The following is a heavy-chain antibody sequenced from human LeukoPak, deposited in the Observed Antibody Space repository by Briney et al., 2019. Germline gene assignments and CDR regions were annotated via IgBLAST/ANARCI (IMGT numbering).Heavy chain of an antibody. V-gene: IGHV4-39*07. D-gene: IGHD5-18*01. CDR2: IYYSGST. J-gene: IGHJ6*02. Sequence: SETLSLTCTVSGGSISSSSYYWGWIRQPPGKGLEWIGSIYYSGSTYYNPSLKSRVAISVDKSKNQFSLKLSSVTAADTAVYYCARVSGYVDTAMVTYYYYGMDVWGQGTTVTVSS. CDR1: GGSISSSSYY. CDR3: ARVSGYVDTAMVTYYYYGMDV.